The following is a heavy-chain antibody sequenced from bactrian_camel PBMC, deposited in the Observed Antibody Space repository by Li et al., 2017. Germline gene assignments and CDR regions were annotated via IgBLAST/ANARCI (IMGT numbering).Heavy chain of an antibody. CDR2: IDTDGGT. J-gene: IGHJ4*01. V-gene: IGHV3S53*01. Sequence: VQLVESGGGEVQAGGSLKLTCVTYSSVYCVGWFRHPPGKREMREAVATIDTDGGTFYAASVKGRFTITRDHAKDTLTLSMNSLKPEDTGMYFCAEGLWQCSYPGGTWLSGANYWGQGTQVTVS. CDR1: SSVYC. D-gene: IGHD7*01. CDR3: AEGLWQCSYPGGTWLSGANY.